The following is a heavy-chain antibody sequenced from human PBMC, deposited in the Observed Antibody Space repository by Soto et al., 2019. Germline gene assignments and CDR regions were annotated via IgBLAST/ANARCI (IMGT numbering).Heavy chain of an antibody. J-gene: IGHJ3*01. CDR3: VREGRGSFDF. V-gene: IGHV3-30*03. D-gene: IGHD5-12*01. CDR2: ILYDGSKK. Sequence: PGGSLILSCAASGFTVSSDSIHWVREAPGKGLEWVAVILYDGSKKYYADSVQGRFTISRDNSKNTLSLQMSSLTADDTAIYYCVREGRGSFDFWGRGTMVTVSS. CDR1: GFTVSSDS.